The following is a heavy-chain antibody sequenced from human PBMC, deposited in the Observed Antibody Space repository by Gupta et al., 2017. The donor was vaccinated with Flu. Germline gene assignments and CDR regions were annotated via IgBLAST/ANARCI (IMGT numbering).Heavy chain of an antibody. CDR3: ARRPRTTGTTG. J-gene: IGHJ4*02. CDR1: GGSISSSSYY. Sequence: QLQLQESGPGLVKPSETLSLTCTVSGGSISSSSYYWGWIRQPPGKGLEWIGSIYYSGSTYYNPSLKSRVTISVDTSKNQFSLKLSSVTAADTAVYYCARRPRTTGTTGWGQGTLVTVPS. V-gene: IGHV4-39*01. D-gene: IGHD1-1*01. CDR2: IYYSGST.